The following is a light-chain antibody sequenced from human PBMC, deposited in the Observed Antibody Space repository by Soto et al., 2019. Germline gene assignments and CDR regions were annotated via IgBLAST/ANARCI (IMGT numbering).Light chain of an antibody. V-gene: IGKV3-15*01. CDR2: GAS. J-gene: IGKJ4*01. CDR1: QSVNSN. Sequence: EIVMTQSPATLSVSPGERATLSSRASQSVNSNLAWYQQKPGQAPRLLIYGASTRATGIPARFSGSGSGTEFTLTVSSLQSEDFAVYYCQQYNNWPLTFGGGTKVETK. CDR3: QQYNNWPLT.